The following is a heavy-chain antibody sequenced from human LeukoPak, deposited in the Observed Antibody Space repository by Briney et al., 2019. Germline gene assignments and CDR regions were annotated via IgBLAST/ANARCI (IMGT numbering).Heavy chain of an antibody. Sequence: ASVQVSCKASGYTFTSYDINWVRQATGQGLEWMGWMNPNSGNTGYAQTFQGRVTMTRNTSISTAYMELSSLRSEDTAVYYCARLHRWLQFRWFDPWGQGTLVTVSS. CDR3: ARLHRWLQFRWFDP. J-gene: IGHJ5*02. CDR2: MNPNSGNT. D-gene: IGHD5-24*01. CDR1: GYTFTSYD. V-gene: IGHV1-8*01.